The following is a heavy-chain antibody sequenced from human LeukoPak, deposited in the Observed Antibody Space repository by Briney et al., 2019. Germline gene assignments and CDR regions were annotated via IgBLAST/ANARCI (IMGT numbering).Heavy chain of an antibody. CDR1: GGSISSGSYY. CDR3: ARGGQWLPDDY. V-gene: IGHV4-61*02. Sequence: SETLSLTCTVSGGSISSGSYYWSWIRQPAGKGLEWIGRIYTSGSTNYNPSLKSRVTISVDTSKNQFSLKLSSVTAADTAVYYCARGGQWLPDDYWGQGTLVTVSS. J-gene: IGHJ4*02. D-gene: IGHD6-19*01. CDR2: IYTSGST.